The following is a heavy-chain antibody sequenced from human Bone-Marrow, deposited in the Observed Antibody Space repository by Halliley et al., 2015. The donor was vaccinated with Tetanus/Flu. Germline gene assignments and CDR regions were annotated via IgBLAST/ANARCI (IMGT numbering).Heavy chain of an antibody. D-gene: IGHD3-22*01. Sequence: GMGRIDPKDSYTRYSPSFQGQVPISADKSINPASLQWSSLEASDTAIYYCANNLYYYDSSGSVWGQGTMVTVSS. J-gene: IGHJ3*01. CDR2: IDPKDSYT. CDR3: ANNLYYYDSSGSV. V-gene: IGHV5-10-1*04.